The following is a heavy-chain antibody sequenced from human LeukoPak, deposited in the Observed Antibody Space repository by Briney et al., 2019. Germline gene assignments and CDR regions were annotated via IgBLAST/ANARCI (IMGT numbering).Heavy chain of an antibody. CDR1: GFTFSSYS. J-gene: IGHJ4*02. Sequence: GGSLRLSCAASGFTFSSYSMNWVRQAPGKGLEWVSSISSSSSYIYYADSVKGRFTISRDNAKNSLYLQMNSLRAEDTAVYYCVRAEHVYNFGGRWWGQGTLVSVSS. V-gene: IGHV3-21*01. CDR2: ISSSSSYI. D-gene: IGHD5-24*01. CDR3: VRAEHVYNFGGRW.